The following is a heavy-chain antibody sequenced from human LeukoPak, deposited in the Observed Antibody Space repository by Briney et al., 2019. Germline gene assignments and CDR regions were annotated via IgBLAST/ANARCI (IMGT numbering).Heavy chain of an antibody. CDR2: ISTYNGNT. V-gene: IGHV1-18*01. Sequence: ASVKVSCKASGYTFTSYGLTWVRQAPGQGLEWMGWISTYNGNTNSAQKLQGRVTMTTDTSTSTAYMELRSLRSDDTAIYYCARAGYSTNVVCNPEADWFDPWGQGTLVTVSS. D-gene: IGHD2-8*01. CDR3: ARAGYSTNVVCNPEADWFDP. CDR1: GYTFTSYG. J-gene: IGHJ5*02.